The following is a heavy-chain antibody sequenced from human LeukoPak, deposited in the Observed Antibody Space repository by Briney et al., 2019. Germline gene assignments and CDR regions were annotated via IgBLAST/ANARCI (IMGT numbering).Heavy chain of an antibody. J-gene: IGHJ4*02. D-gene: IGHD3-22*01. CDR3: ARAPPDAYDYESRGYSGHYFDY. CDR1: GGTFSSYA. CDR2: IIPIFGTA. V-gene: IGHV1-69*05. Sequence: SVKVSCKASGGTFSSYAISWVRQAPGQGLEWMGGIIPIFGTANYAQKFQGRVTITTDESTSTAYMELSSLRSEDTAVYYCARAPPDAYDYESRGYSGHYFDYWGQGTLVTVSS.